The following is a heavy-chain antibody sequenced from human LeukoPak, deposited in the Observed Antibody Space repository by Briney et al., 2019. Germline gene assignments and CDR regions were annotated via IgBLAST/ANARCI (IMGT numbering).Heavy chain of an antibody. Sequence: PGGSLRLSCAASGFIFSSYSMNWVRQAPGKGLEWVALISDHESGSNEYYAASVKGRFTISRDNSRKTLSLQMNTLRIEDTAVYYCARSRGYCGGEAQCDFTYWGQGTLVTVSS. D-gene: IGHD2-21*01. V-gene: IGHV3-30*03. CDR3: ARSRGYCGGEAQCDFTY. CDR2: ISDHESGSNE. CDR1: GFIFSSYS. J-gene: IGHJ4*02.